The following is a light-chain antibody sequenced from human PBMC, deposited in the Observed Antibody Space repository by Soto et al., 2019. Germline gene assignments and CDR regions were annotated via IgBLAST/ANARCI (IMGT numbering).Light chain of an antibody. Sequence: DVVMTQSPLSLPVTLGQPASISCRSSQSLVYSDGNAYLNWFHQRPGQSPRRLIYRASNRDSGVPDRFSGRWSGTVFTLQINGVEAEDVGVYYGMQATHGPPTFGRGTRVDIK. CDR2: RAS. J-gene: IGKJ1*01. CDR1: QSLVYSDGNAY. CDR3: MQATHGPPT. V-gene: IGKV2-30*01.